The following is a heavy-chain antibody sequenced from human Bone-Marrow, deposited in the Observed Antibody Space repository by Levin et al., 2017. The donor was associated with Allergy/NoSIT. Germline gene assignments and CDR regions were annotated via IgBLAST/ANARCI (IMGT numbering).Heavy chain of an antibody. CDR1: GGTFSSYA. D-gene: IGHD6-13*01. Sequence: KISCKASGGTFSSYAISWVRQAPGQGLEWMGGIIPIFGTANYAQKFQGRVTITADKSTSTAYMELSSLRSEDTAVYYCARNIAAAGTRWFDPWGQGTLVTVSS. CDR2: IIPIFGTA. J-gene: IGHJ5*02. CDR3: ARNIAAAGTRWFDP. V-gene: IGHV1-69*06.